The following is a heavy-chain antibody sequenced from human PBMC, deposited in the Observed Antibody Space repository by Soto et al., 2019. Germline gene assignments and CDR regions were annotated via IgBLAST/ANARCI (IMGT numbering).Heavy chain of an antibody. CDR2: IYYSGST. D-gene: IGHD3-10*01. Sequence: SETLSLTCTVSGGSISSGDYYWSWIRQPPGKGPEWIGYIYYSGSTNYNPSLKSRVTISVDTSKNQFSLRLSTVTAADPAVYYCAGSAGELLNWFDPWGLGTLVTVS. CDR1: GGSISSGDYY. V-gene: IGHV4-61*08. CDR3: AGSAGELLNWFDP. J-gene: IGHJ5*02.